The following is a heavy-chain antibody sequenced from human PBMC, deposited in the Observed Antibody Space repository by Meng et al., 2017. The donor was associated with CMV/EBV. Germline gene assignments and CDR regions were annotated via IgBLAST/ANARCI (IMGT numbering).Heavy chain of an antibody. CDR1: VGTFSSYA. Sequence: SVNVSCKASVGTFSSYAISWVRQAPGQGPEWMGGIIPILGIANYAQKFQGRVTITADKSTSTAYMELSSLRSEDTAVYYCAVVQGRGYYYYGMDVWGQGTTVTVSS. CDR2: IIPILGIA. V-gene: IGHV1-69*10. CDR3: AVVQGRGYYYYGMDV. D-gene: IGHD3-10*02. J-gene: IGHJ6*02.